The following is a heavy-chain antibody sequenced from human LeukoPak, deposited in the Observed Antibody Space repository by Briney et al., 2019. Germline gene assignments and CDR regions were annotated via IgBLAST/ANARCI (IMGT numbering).Heavy chain of an antibody. J-gene: IGHJ4*02. CDR3: ARDGQEYDTGFFDY. CDR1: GYTFSSYH. D-gene: IGHD1-1*01. CDR2: INPSGGST. V-gene: IGHV1-46*01. Sequence: ASVKVSCKASGYTFSSYHIHRVRQAPGQGLEWMGIINPSGGSTSYAQKFQGRVTMTRDTSTSTVHVELSSLRSEDTAVYYCARDGQEYDTGFFDYWGQGTLVTVSS.